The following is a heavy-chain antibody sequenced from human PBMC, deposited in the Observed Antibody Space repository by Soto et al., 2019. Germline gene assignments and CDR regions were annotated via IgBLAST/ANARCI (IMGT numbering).Heavy chain of an antibody. CDR1: GGSISSYC. CDR3: ARLMIGPHYFDY. Sequence: QVQLQESGPGLVKPSETLSLTCTVSGGSISSYCWSWIRQPPGKGLEWIGYIYYSGSTNYNPSLMSRVTISVDTSKNQFSLKLSSVTAADTAVYYCARLMIGPHYFDYWGQGTLVTVSS. J-gene: IGHJ4*02. V-gene: IGHV4-59*01. D-gene: IGHD3-22*01. CDR2: IYYSGST.